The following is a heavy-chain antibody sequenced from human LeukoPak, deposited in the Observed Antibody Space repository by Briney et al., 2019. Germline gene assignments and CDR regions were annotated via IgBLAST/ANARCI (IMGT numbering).Heavy chain of an antibody. CDR1: GFTFSSYW. J-gene: IGHJ6*02. CDR3: ARGGGLDV. Sequence: PGGSLRLSCAASGFTFSSYWMNWARQAPGRGLEWVASITHNGNVNYYVHSVKGRFTISRDNAKNSLYLQMSNLRAEDTAVYFCARGGGLDVWGQGATVPVSS. D-gene: IGHD3-16*01. CDR2: ITHNGNVN. V-gene: IGHV3-7*03.